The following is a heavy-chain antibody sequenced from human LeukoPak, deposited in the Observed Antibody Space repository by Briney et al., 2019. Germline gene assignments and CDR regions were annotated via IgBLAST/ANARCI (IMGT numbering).Heavy chain of an antibody. J-gene: IGHJ3*02. Sequence: GESLKISCKGSGYSFTSYWIGWVRQMPGKGLEWMGIIYPGDSDTRYSPSFQGQVTISADKSISTAYLQWSSLKASDTAMYYCARLSSGSYGSDAFDIWGQGTMVTVSS. V-gene: IGHV5-51*01. CDR2: IYPGDSDT. CDR1: GYSFTSYW. D-gene: IGHD1-26*01. CDR3: ARLSSGSYGSDAFDI.